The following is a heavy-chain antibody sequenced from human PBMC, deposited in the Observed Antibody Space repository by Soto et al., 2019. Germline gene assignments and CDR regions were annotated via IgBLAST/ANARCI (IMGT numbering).Heavy chain of an antibody. CDR1: GFTFDDYT. V-gene: IGHV3-43*01. D-gene: IGHD1-26*01. Sequence: PGGSLRLSCAASGFTFDDYTMHWVRQAPGKGLEWVSLISWDGGSTYYADSVKGRFTISRDNSKNSLYLQMNSLRTEDTALYYCAKAFSGSYYQLHGMDVWGQGTTVTVSS. CDR3: AKAFSGSYYQLHGMDV. J-gene: IGHJ6*02. CDR2: ISWDGGST.